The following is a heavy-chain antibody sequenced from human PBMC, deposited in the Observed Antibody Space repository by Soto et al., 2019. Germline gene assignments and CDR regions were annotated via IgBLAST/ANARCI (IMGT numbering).Heavy chain of an antibody. CDR1: GGSINSGDYY. CDR3: ASVGGSGPDYGAYGHP. CDR2: MYYSGNT. D-gene: IGHD4-17*01. J-gene: IGHJ5*02. V-gene: IGHV4-30-4*01. Sequence: QVQLQESGPGLVKPSQTLSLTCTVSGGSINSGDYYWSWIRQPPGKGLEGIGYMYYSGNTNYNPSLKSRVIISAHTSKNQFSLKLSSVTAADTAVYYCASVGGSGPDYGAYGHPWGQGTLVTVSS.